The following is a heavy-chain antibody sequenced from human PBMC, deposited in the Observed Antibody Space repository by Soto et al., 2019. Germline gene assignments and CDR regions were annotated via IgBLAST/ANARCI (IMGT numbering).Heavy chain of an antibody. J-gene: IGHJ5*02. Sequence: GGSLRLSCAASGFTFSSYWMHWVRQAPGKGLVWVSRINSDGSSTSYADSVKGRFTISRGNAKNTLYLQMNSLRAEDTAVYYCARDRRRAIFVRGGWFDPWGQGTLVTVSS. D-gene: IGHD3-3*01. CDR3: ARDRRRAIFVRGGWFDP. V-gene: IGHV3-74*01. CDR2: INSDGSST. CDR1: GFTFSSYW.